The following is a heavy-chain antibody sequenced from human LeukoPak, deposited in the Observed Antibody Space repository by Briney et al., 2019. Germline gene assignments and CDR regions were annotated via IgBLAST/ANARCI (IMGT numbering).Heavy chain of an antibody. CDR2: IYHSGST. CDR3: ARRLTQYDCFDP. J-gene: IGHJ5*02. CDR1: SGSISSSYW. D-gene: IGHD2-2*01. Sequence: SGTLSLTCAVSSGSISSSYWWSWVRQPPGKGLEWIGEIYHSGSTNYNPSLKSRVTISIDKSKNQFSLHLNSVTPEDTAVYYCARRLTQYDCFDPWGQGILVTVSS. V-gene: IGHV4-4*02.